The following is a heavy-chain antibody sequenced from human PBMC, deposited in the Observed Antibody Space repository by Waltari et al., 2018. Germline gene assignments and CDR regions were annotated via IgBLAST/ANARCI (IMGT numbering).Heavy chain of an antibody. J-gene: IGHJ4*02. CDR2: IDPNSGVT. V-gene: IGHV1-2*02. CDR3: ARGPSTGAFDY. Sequence: QVQLVQSGAEVTRPGASVTVSCKPSGYTFTAYCIHLVRQAPQGLEWMGWIDPNSGVTNYEQKFQGRVTMTRDTYISTTYMDRSNLRSDETAVDYCARGPSTGAFDYWGQGTLVTVSS. CDR1: GYTFTAYC.